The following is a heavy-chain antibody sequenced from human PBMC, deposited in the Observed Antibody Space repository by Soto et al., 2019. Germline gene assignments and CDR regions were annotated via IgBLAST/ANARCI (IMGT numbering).Heavy chain of an antibody. CDR3: AAEAYSYGPFPDAFDI. D-gene: IGHD5-18*01. J-gene: IGHJ3*02. CDR2: IVVGSGNT. CDR1: GFTFTSSA. Sequence: QMQLVQSGPEVKKPGTSVKVSCKASGFTFTSSAVQWVRQARGQRLEWIGWIVVGSGNTNYAQKFQERVTITRDMSTSTAYMELSSLRSEDTAVYYCAAEAYSYGPFPDAFDIWGQGTMVTVSS. V-gene: IGHV1-58*01.